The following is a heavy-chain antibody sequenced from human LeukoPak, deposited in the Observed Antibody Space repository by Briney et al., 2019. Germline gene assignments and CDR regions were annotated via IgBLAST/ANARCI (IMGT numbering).Heavy chain of an antibody. CDR1: GFTFSSYW. CDR2: IKQDGSEK. V-gene: IGHV3-7*03. D-gene: IGHD3-9*01. J-gene: IGHJ4*02. CDR3: ARGDDILTGYTFDY. Sequence: GGSLRLSCAASGFTFSSYWMSWVRQAPGKGLEWVANIKQDGSEKYYVDSVKGRFTISRDNAKNSLYLQMNSLRAEDTAVYYCARGDDILTGYTFDYWGQGTLVTVSS.